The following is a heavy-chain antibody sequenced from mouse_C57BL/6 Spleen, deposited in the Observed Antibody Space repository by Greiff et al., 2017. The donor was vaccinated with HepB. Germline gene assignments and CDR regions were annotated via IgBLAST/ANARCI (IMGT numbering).Heavy chain of an antibody. J-gene: IGHJ4*01. CDR3: ARHYDGSSYGAMDD. Sequence: VQLQQPGAELVKPGASVKLSCKASGYTFTSYWMQWVKQRPGQGLEWIGEIDPSDSYTNYNQKFKGKATLTVDTTSSTAYMQLSSLTSEDSAVYYCARHYDGSSYGAMDDWGQGTSVTAAS. CDR2: IDPSDSYT. D-gene: IGHD1-1*01. V-gene: IGHV1-50*01. CDR1: GYTFTSYW.